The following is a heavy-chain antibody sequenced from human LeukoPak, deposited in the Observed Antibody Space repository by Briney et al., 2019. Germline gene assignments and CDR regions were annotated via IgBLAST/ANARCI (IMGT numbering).Heavy chain of an antibody. J-gene: IGHJ4*02. CDR1: GYSFTSYW. CDR3: ARVQSSGWYLASYFDY. Sequence: GESLKISCKGPGYSFTSYWIGWVRQMPGKGLEWMGIIYPGDSDTRYSPSFQGQVTISADKSISTAYLQWSSLKASDTAMYYCARVQSSGWYLASYFDYWGQGTLVTVSS. CDR2: IYPGDSDT. D-gene: IGHD6-19*01. V-gene: IGHV5-51*01.